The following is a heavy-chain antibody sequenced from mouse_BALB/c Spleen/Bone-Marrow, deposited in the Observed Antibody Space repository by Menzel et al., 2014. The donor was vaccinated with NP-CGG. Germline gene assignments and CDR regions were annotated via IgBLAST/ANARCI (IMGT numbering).Heavy chain of an antibody. Sequence: QVQLKDSGAELARPGASVKLSCKASGYTFTSYWMQWVKQRPGQGLEWIGAIYPGDGDTRYTQKFKGKATLTADKSSSTAYMQLSSLASEDSAVYYCAYGTPFAYWGQGTLVTVSA. CDR2: IYPGDGDT. CDR3: AYGTPFAY. J-gene: IGHJ3*01. V-gene: IGHV1-87*01. CDR1: GYTFTSYW. D-gene: IGHD2-1*01.